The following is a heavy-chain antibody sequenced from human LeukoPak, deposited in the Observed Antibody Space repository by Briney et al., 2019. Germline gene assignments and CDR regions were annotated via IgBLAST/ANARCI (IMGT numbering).Heavy chain of an antibody. CDR2: INHSGST. CDR3: ARERPYGDYFDY. Sequence: SETLSLTCAVYGGSFSGYYWSWIRQPPGKGLEWIGEINHSGSTNYNPSLKSRVTISVDTSKNQFSLKLSSVTVADTAVYYCARERPYGDYFDYWGQGTLVTVSS. CDR1: GGSFSGYY. D-gene: IGHD4-17*01. J-gene: IGHJ4*02. V-gene: IGHV4-34*01.